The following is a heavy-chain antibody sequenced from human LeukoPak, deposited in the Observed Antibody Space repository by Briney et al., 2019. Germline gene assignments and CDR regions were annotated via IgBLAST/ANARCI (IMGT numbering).Heavy chain of an antibody. CDR3: ATDRRSYSSSWAFDY. V-gene: IGHV1-2*02. D-gene: IGHD6-13*01. Sequence: GASVKVSCKASGYAFTGYYIHWVRQAPGQGPEWMGWINPNNGGTNYPQKFQGRVSMTRDTSISTAYTEVSRLTSDDTAVYYCATDRRSYSSSWAFDYWGQGTLVTVSS. CDR2: INPNNGGT. J-gene: IGHJ4*02. CDR1: GYAFTGYY.